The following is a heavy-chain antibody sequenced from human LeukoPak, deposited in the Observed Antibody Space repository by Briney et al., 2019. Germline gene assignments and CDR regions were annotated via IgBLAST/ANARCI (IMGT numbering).Heavy chain of an antibody. Sequence: PGGSLRLSCAASGFTFSNYWMSWVRQAPGKGLEWVANIKQDGSEKYYVDSVKGRFTISRDNAKNSLYLQMNSLRAEDTAVYYCAAHCSSTSCLGYWGQGTLVTVSS. J-gene: IGHJ4*02. CDR3: AAHCSSTSCLGY. CDR2: IKQDGSEK. D-gene: IGHD2-2*01. V-gene: IGHV3-7*01. CDR1: GFTFSNYW.